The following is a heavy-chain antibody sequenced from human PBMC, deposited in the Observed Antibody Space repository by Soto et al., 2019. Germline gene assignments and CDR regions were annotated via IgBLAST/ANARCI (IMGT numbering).Heavy chain of an antibody. D-gene: IGHD1-26*01. CDR3: ARGFWGSYYPTRYFDS. V-gene: IGHV1-46*01. J-gene: IGHJ4*02. CDR1: GYTFTSYY. CDR2: INPTGGST. Sequence: GASVKVSCKASGYTFTSYYMHWVRQAPGQGLEWMGMINPTGGSTNYAQKFQGRVTMTRDTSTSTVYMELSSLRSDNTAVFYCARGFWGSYYPTRYFDSWGQGTLVTVSS.